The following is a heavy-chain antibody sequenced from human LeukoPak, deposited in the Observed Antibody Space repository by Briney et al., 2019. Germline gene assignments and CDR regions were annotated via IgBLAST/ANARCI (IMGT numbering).Heavy chain of an antibody. Sequence: PEGSLRPSCAASGFTFSDYYMSWIRQAPGKGLEWVSYISSSSSYTNYADSVKGRFTISRDNAKNSLYLQMNSLRAEDTAVYYCARAEVDTAMVTWFDYWGQGTLVTVSS. CDR1: GFTFSDYY. CDR3: ARAEVDTAMVTWFDY. V-gene: IGHV3-11*06. D-gene: IGHD5-18*01. J-gene: IGHJ4*02. CDR2: ISSSSSYT.